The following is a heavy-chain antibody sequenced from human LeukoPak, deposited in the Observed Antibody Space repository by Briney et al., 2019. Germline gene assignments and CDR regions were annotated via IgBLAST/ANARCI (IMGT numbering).Heavy chain of an antibody. V-gene: IGHV4-59*01. Sequence: SEALSLTCTVWGGSISSYYGSWLRQPTGKGLEWIEYIYYSGSTKYHPSLKSRVTISVDTSKNQFSLKLSSVTAADTAVYYCASVVAAAGTHWVDYWGQGTLVTVSS. CDR3: ASVVAAAGTHWVDY. CDR2: IYYSGST. CDR1: GGSISSYY. J-gene: IGHJ4*02. D-gene: IGHD6-13*01.